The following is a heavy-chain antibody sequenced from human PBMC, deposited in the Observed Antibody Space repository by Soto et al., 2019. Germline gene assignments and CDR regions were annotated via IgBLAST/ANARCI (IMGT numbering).Heavy chain of an antibody. CDR2: ISKDGNSK. CDR1: GFTFSNYA. CDR3: ARDPQGSYCYIDY. V-gene: IGHV3-30-3*01. Sequence: PGGSLRLSCAASGFTFSNYAIHWVRQAPGKGLEWVTIISKDGNSKHYADSVKGRFTISRDNSKNTLFLKMNSLTAEDTALYYCARDPQGSYCYIDYWGQGTPVTVSS. J-gene: IGHJ4*02. D-gene: IGHD3-10*01.